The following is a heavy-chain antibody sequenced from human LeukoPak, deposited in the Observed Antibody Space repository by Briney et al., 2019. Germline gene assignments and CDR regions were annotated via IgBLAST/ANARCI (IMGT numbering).Heavy chain of an antibody. V-gene: IGHV4-34*01. D-gene: IGHD6-13*01. J-gene: IGHJ6*02. CDR3: ARNIAAPQGMDV. CDR1: GGSFSDYS. Sequence: PSETLSLTCAVYGGSFSDYSWSWIRQPPGKGLEWIGEINHTGSTNYNPFLKSRVSISVDTSKNQFSLKLSSVTAADTAVYYCARNIAAPQGMDVWGQGTTVTVSS. CDR2: INHTGST.